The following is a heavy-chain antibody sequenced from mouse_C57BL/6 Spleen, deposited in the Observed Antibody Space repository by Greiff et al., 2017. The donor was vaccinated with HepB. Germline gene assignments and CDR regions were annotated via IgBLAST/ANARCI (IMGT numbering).Heavy chain of an antibody. V-gene: IGHV1-55*01. J-gene: IGHJ4*01. Sequence: VQLQQPGAELVKPGALVKMSCKASGYTFTSYWITWVKQRPGQGLEWIGDIYPGSGSTNYNEKFKSKATLTVDTSSSTAYMQLSSLTSEDSAVYYCARAYYYGSSPHYYAMDYWGQGTSVTVSS. CDR2: IYPGSGST. CDR1: GYTFTSYW. D-gene: IGHD1-1*01. CDR3: ARAYYYGSSPHYYAMDY.